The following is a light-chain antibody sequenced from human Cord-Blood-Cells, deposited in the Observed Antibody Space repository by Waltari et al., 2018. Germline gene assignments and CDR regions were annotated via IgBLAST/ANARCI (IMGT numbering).Light chain of an antibody. CDR2: GKN. V-gene: IGLV3-19*01. CDR3: NSRDSSGNHLV. CDR1: SLRSSY. Sequence: SSELTQDPAVSVALGQTVRITCQGDSLRSSYASWYQQKPGQAPVLVIYGKNNRPSGIPDRFSGSRSGNTASLTITGAQAEDEADYYCNSRDSSGNHLVFGGGTKLTVL. J-gene: IGLJ3*02.